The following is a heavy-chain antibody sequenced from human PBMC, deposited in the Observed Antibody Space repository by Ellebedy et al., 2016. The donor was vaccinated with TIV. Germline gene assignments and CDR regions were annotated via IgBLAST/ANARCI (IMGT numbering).Heavy chain of an antibody. CDR3: ERDAGLLLWLNY. D-gene: IGHD3-10*01. V-gene: IGHV3-7*03. J-gene: IGHJ4*02. Sequence: PGGSLRLSCAASGIPFSTYWMSWVRQAPGKGLEWVANIKQDGSEKYYVDSVKGRFTISRDNAKNSLYLQMNSLRAEDTAVYCCERDAGLLLWLNYWGQGTLVTVSS. CDR1: GIPFSTYW. CDR2: IKQDGSEK.